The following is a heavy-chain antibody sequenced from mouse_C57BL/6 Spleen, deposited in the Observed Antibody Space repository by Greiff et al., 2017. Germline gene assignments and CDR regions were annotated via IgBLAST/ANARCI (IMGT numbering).Heavy chain of an antibody. CDR1: GYTFTDYE. V-gene: IGHV1-15*01. CDR3: TRRGDYDVGNYFAY. J-gene: IGHJ2*01. Sequence: QVQLQQSGAELVRPGASVTLSCKASGYTFTDYEMHWVKQTPVHGLEWIGAIDPETGGTAYNQKFKGKAILTADKSSSTAYMELRSLTSEDSAVYYCTRRGDYDVGNYFAYWGQGTTLTVSS. D-gene: IGHD2-4*01. CDR2: IDPETGGT.